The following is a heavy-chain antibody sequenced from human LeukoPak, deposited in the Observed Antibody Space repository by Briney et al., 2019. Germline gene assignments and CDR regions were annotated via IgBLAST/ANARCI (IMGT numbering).Heavy chain of an antibody. D-gene: IGHD6-6*01. CDR3: TRSIDGYFDY. Sequence: PGGSLRLSCAASGFTFSSCSMHWVRQAPGKGLVWVSRFSSDGSSTSYADSVKGRFTISRDNAKNTLYLQMNSLRADDTAVYYCTRSIDGYFDYWGQGTLVTVSS. CDR1: GFTFSSCS. CDR2: FSSDGSST. V-gene: IGHV3-74*01. J-gene: IGHJ4*02.